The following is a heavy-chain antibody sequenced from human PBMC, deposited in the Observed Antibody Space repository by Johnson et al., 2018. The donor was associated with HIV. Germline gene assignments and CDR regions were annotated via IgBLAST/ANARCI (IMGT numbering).Heavy chain of an antibody. Sequence: VQVVESGGGVVQPGRSLRLSCAASGFTFSSYAMHWIRQAPGKGLEWVSYISSSGSTIYYADSVMGRFTISRDNAKNSLYLQMNTLRAEDTAVYYCARRRRDGDTFDIWGQGTKVTVSS. D-gene: IGHD5-24*01. CDR3: ARRRRDGDTFDI. V-gene: IGHV3-48*03. CDR2: ISSSGSTI. J-gene: IGHJ3*02. CDR1: GFTFSSYA.